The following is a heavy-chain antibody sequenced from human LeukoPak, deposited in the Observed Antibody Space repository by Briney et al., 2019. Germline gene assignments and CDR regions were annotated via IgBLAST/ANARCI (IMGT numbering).Heavy chain of an antibody. CDR2: IYTSGST. V-gene: IGHV4-61*02. CDR3: ARDRVVPAAINYFDY. Sequence: SQTLSLTCTVSGGSISSGSYYWSWIRQPAGKGLEWIGRIYTSGSTNYNPSLKSRVTMSVDTSKNQFSLKLSSVTAADTAVYYCARDRVVPAAINYFDYWGQGTLVTVSS. J-gene: IGHJ4*02. D-gene: IGHD2-2*01. CDR1: GGSISSGSYY.